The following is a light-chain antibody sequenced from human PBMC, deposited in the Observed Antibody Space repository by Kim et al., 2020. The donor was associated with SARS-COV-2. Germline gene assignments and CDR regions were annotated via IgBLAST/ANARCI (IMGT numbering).Light chain of an antibody. Sequence: QSALTQPASVSGSPGQSITISCAGTSSDVGGYNYVSWYQHHPGRAPKVIIYDVNKRPSGVSDRFSGSKSGNTASLTISGLQADDEADYFCNSYTLGTNVFGGGTKVTVL. CDR3: NSYTLGTNV. CDR2: DVN. J-gene: IGLJ2*01. CDR1: SSDVGGYNY. V-gene: IGLV2-14*03.